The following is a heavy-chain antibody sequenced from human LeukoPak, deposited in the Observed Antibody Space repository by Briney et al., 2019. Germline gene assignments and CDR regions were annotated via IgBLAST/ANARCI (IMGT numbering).Heavy chain of an antibody. Sequence: GASVKVSCKASGYTFTSYYMHWVRQAPGQGLEWMGIINPSGGSTSYPQKFQGRVTMTRDTSTSTVYMELSSLRSEDTAVYYCARDLGDGDNPEFNFDYWGQGTLVTVSS. CDR2: INPSGGST. J-gene: IGHJ4*02. CDR1: GYTFTSYY. D-gene: IGHD5-24*01. CDR3: ARDLGDGDNPEFNFDY. V-gene: IGHV1-46*01.